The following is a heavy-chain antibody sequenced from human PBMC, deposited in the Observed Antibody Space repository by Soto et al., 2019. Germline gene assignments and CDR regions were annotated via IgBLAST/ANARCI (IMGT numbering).Heavy chain of an antibody. CDR3: ARERRITMVRGVKNPPFDY. J-gene: IGHJ4*02. D-gene: IGHD3-10*01. Sequence: SVKVSCKASGGTFSSYAISWVRQAPGQGLEWMGGIIPIFGTANYAQKFQGRVTITADESTSTAYMELSSLRSEDTAVYYCARERRITMVRGVKNPPFDYWGQGTLVTVSS. CDR1: GGTFSSYA. V-gene: IGHV1-69*13. CDR2: IIPIFGTA.